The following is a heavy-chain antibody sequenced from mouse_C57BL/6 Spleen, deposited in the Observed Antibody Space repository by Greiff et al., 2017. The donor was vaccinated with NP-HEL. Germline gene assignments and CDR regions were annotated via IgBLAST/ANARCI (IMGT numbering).Heavy chain of an antibody. CDR3: ARSYGSSYGAY. CDR1: GYTFTSYD. Sequence: QVQLQQSGPELVKPGASVKLSCKASGYTFTSYDINWVKQRPGQGLEWIGWIYPRDGRTKYNEKFKGKATLTVDTSSSTAYMELHSLTSEDSAVYFCARSYGSSYGAYWGQGTLVTVSA. V-gene: IGHV1-85*01. D-gene: IGHD1-1*01. CDR2: IYPRDGRT. J-gene: IGHJ3*01.